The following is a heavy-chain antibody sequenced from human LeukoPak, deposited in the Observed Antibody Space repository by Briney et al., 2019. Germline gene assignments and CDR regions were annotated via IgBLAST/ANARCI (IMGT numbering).Heavy chain of an antibody. CDR3: AKSRSGWYVGFDY. D-gene: IGHD6-19*01. CDR1: GFTFDDYA. CDR2: ISWNSGSI. V-gene: IGHV3-9*01. J-gene: IGHJ4*02. Sequence: GGSLRLSCAASGFTFDDYAMHWVQQAPGKGLEWVSGISWNSGSIGYADSVKDRFTISRDNAKNSLYLQMNSLRAEDTALYYCAKSRSGWYVGFDYWGQGTLVTVSS.